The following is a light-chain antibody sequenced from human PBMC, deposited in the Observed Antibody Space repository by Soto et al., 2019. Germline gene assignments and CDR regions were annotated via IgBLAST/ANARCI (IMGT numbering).Light chain of an antibody. CDR2: DVS. V-gene: IGLV2-14*01. J-gene: IGLJ1*01. CDR3: SSYTSSSTLYF. CDR1: SSDVGGYNY. Sequence: QSALTQPASVSGSPGQSITISCTGTSSDVGGYNYVSWYQQHPGKAPKLMIFDVSNRPSGVSNRFSGSKSGNTASLTISGLQAEDVADYYCSSYTSSSTLYFFGTGTKLTVL.